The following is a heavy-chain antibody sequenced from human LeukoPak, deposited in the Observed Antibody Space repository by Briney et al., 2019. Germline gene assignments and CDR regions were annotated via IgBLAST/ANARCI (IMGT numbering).Heavy chain of an antibody. CDR1: GVSITSSSYY. Sequence: SETLSLTCTVSGVSITSSSYYWGWIRQPPGKGPEWIGSIHYGANTYRNPSLRSRVTISMDTSKNHFSLSLSSVTAADTAVYYCARNDAKMVTVDYWGQGTLATVSS. J-gene: IGHJ4*02. CDR2: IHYGANT. V-gene: IGHV4-39*02. CDR3: ARNDAKMVTVDY. D-gene: IGHD2-21*02.